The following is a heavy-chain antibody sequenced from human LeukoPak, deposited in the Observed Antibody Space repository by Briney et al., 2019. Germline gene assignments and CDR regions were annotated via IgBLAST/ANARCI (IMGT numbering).Heavy chain of an antibody. V-gene: IGHV3-21*01. CDR3: ARDGIIAQKGRSPNNYYYMDV. Sequence: GGSLRLSCAASGFTFSSYEMNWVRQAPGKGLEWVSSISSSGSYIYSADSVKGRFTISRDNAKNSLYLQMNSLRAEDTVVYYCARDGIIAQKGRSPNNYYYMDVWGKGTTVTVSS. CDR1: GFTFSSYE. D-gene: IGHD1-26*01. CDR2: ISSSGSYI. J-gene: IGHJ6*03.